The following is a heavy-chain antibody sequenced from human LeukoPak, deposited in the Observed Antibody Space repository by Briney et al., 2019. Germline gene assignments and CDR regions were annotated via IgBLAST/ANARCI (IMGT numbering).Heavy chain of an antibody. J-gene: IGHJ3*02. Sequence: SQALSLTCTVSGGSISSGDYYWSWIRQPPGKGLEWIGYIYYSGSTYYNPSLKSRVTISVDTSKNQFSLKLSSVTAADTAVYYCARGYCSSTSCYPANDAFDIWGQGTMVTVSS. CDR3: ARGYCSSTSCYPANDAFDI. CDR2: IYYSGST. V-gene: IGHV4-30-4*08. D-gene: IGHD2-2*01. CDR1: GGSISSGDYY.